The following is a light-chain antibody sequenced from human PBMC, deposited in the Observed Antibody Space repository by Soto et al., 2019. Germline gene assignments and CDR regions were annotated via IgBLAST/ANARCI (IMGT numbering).Light chain of an antibody. Sequence: EIGLTQSPATLSLSPGERATLSCRASQSVSSYLAWYQQKPGQAPRLLLYDASNRATGIPARFSGSGSGTDFPLTISSLEPEDFAVYYCQLRSNWPPITFGQGTRLEMK. V-gene: IGKV3-11*01. CDR1: QSVSSY. CDR2: DAS. J-gene: IGKJ5*01. CDR3: QLRSNWPPIT.